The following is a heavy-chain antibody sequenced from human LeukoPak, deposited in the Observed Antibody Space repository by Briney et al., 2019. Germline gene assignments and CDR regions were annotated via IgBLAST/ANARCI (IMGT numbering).Heavy chain of an antibody. J-gene: IGHJ4*02. CDR1: GITLSNYG. Sequence: PGESLRLSCGVSGITLSNYGMSWVRQPPGRGLEWVAGISGSGGGTNYADSLKGRFTISRDNNKNPLYLQMNSLRAEDTAVYYCARTANFAAGYYIDYWGQGTLVTVSS. CDR2: ISGSGGGT. CDR3: ARTANFAAGYYIDY. V-gene: IGHV3-23*01. D-gene: IGHD6-13*01.